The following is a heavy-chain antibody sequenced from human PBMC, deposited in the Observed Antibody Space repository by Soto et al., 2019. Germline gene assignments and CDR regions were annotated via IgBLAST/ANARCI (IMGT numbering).Heavy chain of an antibody. CDR3: ARRMYYSGDAGYFDY. J-gene: IGHJ4*02. CDR1: GFTFSSYA. V-gene: IGHV3-30-3*01. CDR2: ISYDGSNK. Sequence: QVQLVESGGGVVQPGRSLRLSCAASGFTFSSYAMHWVRQAPGKGLEWVAVISYDGSNKYYADSVKGRFTISRDNSKNTLYLQMNSLRAEDTAVYYCARRMYYSGDAGYFDYWGQGTLVTVSS. D-gene: IGHD4-17*01.